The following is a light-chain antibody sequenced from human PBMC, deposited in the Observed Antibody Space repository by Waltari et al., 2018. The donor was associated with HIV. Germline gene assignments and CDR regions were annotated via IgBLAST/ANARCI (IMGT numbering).Light chain of an antibody. V-gene: IGLV2-11*01. Sequence: ALTQPRSVSGSPGQAGTLPCTGTSREVGGHNYVSGYQQHPGKAPKLMIYDVSKRPSGVPDRFSGSMSGNTASLTISGLQAEDEADYYCCSYAGSYTLVFGGGTKLTVL. CDR1: SREVGGHNY. CDR3: CSYAGSYTLV. CDR2: DVS. J-gene: IGLJ2*01.